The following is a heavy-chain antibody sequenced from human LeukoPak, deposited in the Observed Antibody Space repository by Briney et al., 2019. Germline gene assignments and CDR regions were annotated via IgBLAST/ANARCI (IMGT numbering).Heavy chain of an antibody. CDR3: ARGSRGSAMVDY. D-gene: IGHD5-18*01. V-gene: IGHV3-23*01. Sequence: GGSLRLSCAASGFTFSSYAMSWVRQAPGKGLEWVSAISGSGGSTYYADSVKGRFTISRDNPKNTLYLQMNSLRVEDTAVYYCARGSRGSAMVDYWGQGTLVTVSS. CDR1: GFTFSSYA. J-gene: IGHJ4*02. CDR2: ISGSGGST.